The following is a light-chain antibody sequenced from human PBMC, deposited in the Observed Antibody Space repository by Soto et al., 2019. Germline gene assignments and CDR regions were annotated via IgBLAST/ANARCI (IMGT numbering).Light chain of an antibody. J-gene: IGLJ3*02. CDR3: QTWGNGIHV. Sequence: QLVLTQSPSASASLGASVKLTCTLSSGHSSYAIAWHQQQPEKGPRYLMKLNSDGSHSKGDGIPDRFSGSSFGAERYLTISSIQSEDEADYYCQTWGNGIHVFGGGTKLTVL. V-gene: IGLV4-69*01. CDR2: LNSDGSH. CDR1: SGHSSYA.